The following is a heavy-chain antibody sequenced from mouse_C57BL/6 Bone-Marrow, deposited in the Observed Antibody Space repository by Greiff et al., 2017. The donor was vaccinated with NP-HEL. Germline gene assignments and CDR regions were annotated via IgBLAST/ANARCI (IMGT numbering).Heavy chain of an antibody. CDR2: ISYDGSN. CDR3: ARGYDYDLVY. V-gene: IGHV3-6*01. D-gene: IGHD2-2*01. J-gene: IGHJ2*01. Sequence: DVKLQESGSGLVKPSQSLSLTCSVTGYSITSGYYWNWIRQFPGNKLEWMGYISYDGSNNYNPSLKNRISITRDTSKNQFFLKLNSVTTEDTATYYCARGYDYDLVYWGQGTTLTVSS. CDR1: GYSITSGYY.